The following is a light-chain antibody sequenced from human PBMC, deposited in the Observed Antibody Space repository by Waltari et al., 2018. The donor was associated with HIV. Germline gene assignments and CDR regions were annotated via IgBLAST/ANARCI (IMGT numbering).Light chain of an antibody. CDR1: SSDVGGFNY. CDR3: SSFSSGNSLEV. J-gene: IGLJ1*01. Sequence: HSALTQPASVSGSPGQTVTISCSGTSSDVGGFNYVSWYQQHPGKAPKRMIYEVNNRPSRISSRLSGSKSGNTAYLTISGLQAEDEADYYCSSFSSGNSLEVFGTGTKVTFL. CDR2: EVN. V-gene: IGLV2-14*01.